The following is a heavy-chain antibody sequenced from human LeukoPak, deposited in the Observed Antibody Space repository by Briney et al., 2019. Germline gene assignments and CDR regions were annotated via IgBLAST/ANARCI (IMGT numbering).Heavy chain of an antibody. CDR1: GGSFSGYY. V-gene: IGHV4-34*01. J-gene: IGHJ4*02. CDR2: INHSGST. Sequence: SETLSLTCAVYGGSFSGYYWSWIRQPPGKGLEWIGEINHSGSTNYNPSLKSRVTISVDTSKNQFSLKLSSATAADTAVYYCARGLDSSGYYYVDYWGQGTLVTVSS. D-gene: IGHD3-22*01. CDR3: ARGLDSSGYYYVDY.